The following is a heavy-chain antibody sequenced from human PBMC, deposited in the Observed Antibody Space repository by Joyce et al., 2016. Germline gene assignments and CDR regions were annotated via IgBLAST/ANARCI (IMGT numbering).Heavy chain of an antibody. Sequence: EVQVLESGGGLVQPGGSLRLSCAASELTFSSYAMTWVRQAPGKGLEGVSAICGSGGSTHYADSVKGRFTISRDNSKNTLYLQMNSLRAEDTAIYYCAKLLYAQYYYGMDVWGQGTTVTVSS. CDR2: ICGSGGST. CDR1: ELTFSSYA. D-gene: IGHD2/OR15-2a*01. V-gene: IGHV3-23*01. J-gene: IGHJ6*02. CDR3: AKLLYAQYYYGMDV.